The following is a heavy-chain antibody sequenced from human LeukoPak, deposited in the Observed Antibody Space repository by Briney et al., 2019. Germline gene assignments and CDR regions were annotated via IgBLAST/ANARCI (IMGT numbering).Heavy chain of an antibody. CDR1: RFIFSSYA. J-gene: IGHJ4*02. D-gene: IGHD2-15*01. Sequence: QAGGSLRLSCAASRFIFSSYAMSWVRQAPANGLEWVSAISGSGDNTYYAGSVKGRFTISRDNSKNTLYLQMNSLRAEDTAVYYCAKLSGGSCYSPVDYWGQGTLVTVSS. CDR2: ISGSGDNT. CDR3: AKLSGGSCYSPVDY. V-gene: IGHV3-23*01.